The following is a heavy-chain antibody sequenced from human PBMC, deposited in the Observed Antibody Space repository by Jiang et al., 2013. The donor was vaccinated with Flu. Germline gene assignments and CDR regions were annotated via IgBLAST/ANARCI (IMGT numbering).Heavy chain of an antibody. D-gene: IGHD6-19*01. CDR1: GYTFTNYF. CDR2: INPSGGLT. J-gene: IGHJ3*02. CDR3: ARAAVAAPAIGDAFDI. V-gene: IGHV1-46*01. Sequence: KKPGASLKVSCKASGYTFTNYFMHWVRQAPGQGLEWMGIINPSGGLTTYAQKFQGRVTMTRDTSTSTVYMELSSLRSDDTAVYYCARAAVAAPAIGDAFDIWGQGTMVTVSS.